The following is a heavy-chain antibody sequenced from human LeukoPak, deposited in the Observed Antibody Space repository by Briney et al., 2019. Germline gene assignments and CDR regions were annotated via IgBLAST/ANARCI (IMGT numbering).Heavy chain of an antibody. D-gene: IGHD6-13*01. V-gene: IGHV1-8*01. CDR2: MNPNSGNT. CDR1: GYTFTTYD. Sequence: GASVKVSCKASGYTFTTYDINWVRQATGQGLEWMGWMNPNSGNTGYTQKFQGRVTMTRNTSISTAYMELSSLRSEDTAVYYCARGGSSSWSRYYYYYYYMDVWGKGTTVTVSS. J-gene: IGHJ6*03. CDR3: ARGGSSSWSRYYYYYYYMDV.